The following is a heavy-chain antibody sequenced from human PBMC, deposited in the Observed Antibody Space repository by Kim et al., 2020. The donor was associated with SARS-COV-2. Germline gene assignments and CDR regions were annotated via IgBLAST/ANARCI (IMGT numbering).Heavy chain of an antibody. CDR3: ARSRELDV. D-gene: IGHD2-2*01. J-gene: IGHJ6*02. Sequence: GRNTIYADSVKGRFTVSRENAKNTLYLQMNSLRAEDTAVYYCARSRELDVWGQGTTVTVSS. CDR2: GRNT. V-gene: IGHV3-74*01.